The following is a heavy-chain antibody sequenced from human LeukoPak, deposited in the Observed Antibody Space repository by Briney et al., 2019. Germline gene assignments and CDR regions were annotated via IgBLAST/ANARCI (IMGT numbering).Heavy chain of an antibody. CDR3: AKDLTVWCY. CDR1: GFTVSNNY. Sequence: PGGSLRLSCAASGFTVSNNYMNWVRQAPGKGLEWVSLIYSGGDTSYADSVKGRFTVSRDHSKNTLYLQMNSLRAEDTAVYYCAKDLTVWCYWGQGTLVTVSS. J-gene: IGHJ4*02. CDR2: IYSGGDT. V-gene: IGHV3-66*01. D-gene: IGHD3-16*01.